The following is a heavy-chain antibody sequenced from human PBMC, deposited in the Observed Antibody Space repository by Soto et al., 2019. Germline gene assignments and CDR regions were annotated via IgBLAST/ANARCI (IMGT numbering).Heavy chain of an antibody. D-gene: IGHD1-26*01. Sequence: QVQLVESGGGVVQPGRSLRLSCAASGFTFSSYGMHWVRQAPGKGLEWVAVIWYDGSNKYYADSVKGRFTISRDNSKNTLYLQMNSLRAEDTAVYYYARGGGGPFDYWGQGTLVTVSS. J-gene: IGHJ4*02. CDR3: ARGGGGPFDY. V-gene: IGHV3-33*01. CDR2: IWYDGSNK. CDR1: GFTFSSYG.